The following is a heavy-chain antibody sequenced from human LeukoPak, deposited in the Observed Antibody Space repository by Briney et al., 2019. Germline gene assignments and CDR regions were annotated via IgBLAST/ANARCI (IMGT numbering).Heavy chain of an antibody. D-gene: IGHD6-19*01. V-gene: IGHV3-23*01. CDR1: GLTFSSYA. CDR3: AKPAGIAVAGTHVDY. CDR2: ISGSGGST. Sequence: PGGSLRLSCAASGLTFSSYAMSWVRQAPGKGLEWVSAISGSGGSTYYADSVKGRFTISRDNSKNTLYLQMNSLRAEDTAVYYCAKPAGIAVAGTHVDYWGQGTLVTVSS. J-gene: IGHJ4*02.